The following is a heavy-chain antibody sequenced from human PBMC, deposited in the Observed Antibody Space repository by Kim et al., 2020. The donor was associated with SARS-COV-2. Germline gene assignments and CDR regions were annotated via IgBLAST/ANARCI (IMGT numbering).Heavy chain of an antibody. V-gene: IGHV4-4*02. CDR3: AREGSGVGAPFDY. CDR1: GGSISSSNW. Sequence: SETLSLTCAVSGGSISSSNWGGWVRQPPGRGLEWIGETYHGGSTNYNPSLKSRVTISVDKSKNQFSLKLSSVTAADTAVYYCAREGSGVGAPFDYWGQGTLVTVSS. CDR2: TYHGGST. D-gene: IGHD1-26*01. J-gene: IGHJ4*02.